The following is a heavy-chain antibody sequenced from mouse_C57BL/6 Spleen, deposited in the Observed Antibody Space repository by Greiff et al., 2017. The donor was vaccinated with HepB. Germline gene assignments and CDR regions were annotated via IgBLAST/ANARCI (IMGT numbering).Heavy chain of an antibody. Sequence: QVQLKQPGAELVRPGSSVKLSCKASGYTFTSYWMHWVKQRPIQGLEWIGNIDPSDSETHYNQKFKDKATLTVDKSSSTAYMQLSSLTSEDSAVYYCARRGDYYGSSYSAMDYWGQGTSVTVSS. CDR2: IDPSDSET. D-gene: IGHD1-1*01. CDR1: GYTFTSYW. J-gene: IGHJ4*01. CDR3: ARRGDYYGSSYSAMDY. V-gene: IGHV1-52*01.